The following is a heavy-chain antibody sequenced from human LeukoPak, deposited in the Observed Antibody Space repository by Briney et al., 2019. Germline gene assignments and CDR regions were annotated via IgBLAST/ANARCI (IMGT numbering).Heavy chain of an antibody. CDR3: ARAQEGGYGGNSWLNWFDP. Sequence: EASVKVSCKASGYTFTGYYMHWVRQAPGQGLEWMGWINPNSGGTNYAQKLQGRVTMTRDTSISTAYMELSRLRSDDTAVYYCARAQEGGYGGNSWLNWFDPWGQGTLVTVSS. D-gene: IGHD4-23*01. V-gene: IGHV1-2*02. CDR2: INPNSGGT. J-gene: IGHJ5*02. CDR1: GYTFTGYY.